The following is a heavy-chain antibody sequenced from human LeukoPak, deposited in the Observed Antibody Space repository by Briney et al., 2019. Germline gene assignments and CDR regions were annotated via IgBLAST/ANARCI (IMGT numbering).Heavy chain of an antibody. CDR2: INPNSGGT. Sequence: GASVKVSCKASGYTFTGYYMHWVRQAPGQGLEWMGWINPNSGGTNYAQKVQGRVTMTTDTSTSTAYMELRSLRSDDTAVYYCARASPMSRGGNNWFDPWGQGTLVTVSS. CDR1: GYTFTGYY. V-gene: IGHV1-2*02. CDR3: ARASPMSRGGNNWFDP. J-gene: IGHJ5*02. D-gene: IGHD2-15*01.